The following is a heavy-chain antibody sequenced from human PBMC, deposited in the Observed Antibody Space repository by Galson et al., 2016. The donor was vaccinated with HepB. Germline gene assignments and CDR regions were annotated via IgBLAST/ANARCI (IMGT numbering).Heavy chain of an antibody. D-gene: IGHD5-18*01. V-gene: IGHV3-30*03. CDR1: GFAFGSYA. CDR2: ISYDGSTQ. CDR3: ATRYSYGYAGFQQ. Sequence: SLRLSCAGSGFAFGSYAMHWVRQAPGKGLEWVAHISYDGSTQFHADSLKGRFTISSDNSKNTLYLQMNSLRSDDTAIYFCATRYSYGYAGFQQWGQGVLVTVSS. J-gene: IGHJ4*02.